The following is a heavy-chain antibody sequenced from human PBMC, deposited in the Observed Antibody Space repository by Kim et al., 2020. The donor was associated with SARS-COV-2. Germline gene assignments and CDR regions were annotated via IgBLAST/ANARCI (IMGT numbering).Heavy chain of an antibody. V-gene: IGHV5-51*01. CDR2: IYPSDSDT. Sequence: GESLKISCKGSGFSFTNYWIGWVRQMPGKGLEWMGVIYPSDSDTRYSPSFQGHVTISADKSISTAYLQWSSLKASDTAMYYCARGHGSWTAEYFNHWGQGTLVTVSS. CDR3: ARGHGSWTAEYFNH. D-gene: IGHD6-13*01. CDR1: GFSFTNYW. J-gene: IGHJ1*01.